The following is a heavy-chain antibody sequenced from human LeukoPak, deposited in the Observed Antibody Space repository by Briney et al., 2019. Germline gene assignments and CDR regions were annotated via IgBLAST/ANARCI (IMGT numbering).Heavy chain of an antibody. V-gene: IGHV3-9*01. CDR1: GFTFDDYA. Sequence: GGSLRLSCAASGFTFDDYAMHWVRQAPGKGLEWVSGISWNSGSIGYADSVKGRYTISRDNAKNTLYLQMNSQRAEDTAVYYCARVRYSSGWRNSMDAFDIWGQGTMVTVSS. CDR2: ISWNSGSI. J-gene: IGHJ3*02. CDR3: ARVRYSSGWRNSMDAFDI. D-gene: IGHD6-19*01.